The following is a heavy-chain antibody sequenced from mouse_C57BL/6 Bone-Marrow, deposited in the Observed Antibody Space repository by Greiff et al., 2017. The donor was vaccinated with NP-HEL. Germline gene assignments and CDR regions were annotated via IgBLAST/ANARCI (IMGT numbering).Heavy chain of an antibody. CDR2: IYPRSGNT. CDR3: ARSGYYGSRDGGYFDV. Sequence: QVQLKQSGAELARPGASVKLSCKASGYTFTSYGISWVKQRTGQGLEWIGEIYPRSGNTYYNEKFKGKATLTADKSSSTAYMELRSLTSEDSAVYFCARSGYYGSRDGGYFDVWGTGTTVTVSS. CDR1: GYTFTSYG. J-gene: IGHJ1*03. V-gene: IGHV1-81*01. D-gene: IGHD1-1*01.